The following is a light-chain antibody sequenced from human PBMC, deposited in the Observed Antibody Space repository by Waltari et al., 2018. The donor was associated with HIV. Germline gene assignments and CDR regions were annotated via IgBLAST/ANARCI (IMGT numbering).Light chain of an antibody. J-gene: IGKJ4*01. V-gene: IGKV2-28*01. CDR2: LGS. CDR3: MQALQTPLT. Sequence: EIVMTQSPLSLPVTPGEPASISCRSSQSRLDGVGYNYLVWVVRRQGQFPQRLVYLGSHRASGVPDRFSGSGTGTDFTLKISRVESEDAGGYYCMQALQTPLTFGGGTKVEIK. CDR1: QSRLDGVGYNY.